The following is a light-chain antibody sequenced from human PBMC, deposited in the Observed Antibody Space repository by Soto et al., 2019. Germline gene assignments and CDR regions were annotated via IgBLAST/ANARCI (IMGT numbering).Light chain of an antibody. CDR1: SSDVGGYNF. CDR3: VLFAGIPAGV. J-gene: IGLJ1*01. V-gene: IGLV2-11*01. CDR2: DVT. Sequence: QLVLTQPRSVSGSPGQSVTISCTGTSSDVGGYNFVSWYQQPPGKVPQLLIYDVTKRPSGVPDRFSGSKSGNTASLTISGPQADDEADYYCVLFAGIPAGVFGTGTKLTVL.